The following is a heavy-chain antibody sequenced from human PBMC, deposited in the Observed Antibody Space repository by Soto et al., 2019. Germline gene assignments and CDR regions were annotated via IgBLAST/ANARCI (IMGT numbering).Heavy chain of an antibody. CDR2: IYYSGST. CDR1: GGSISSYY. Sequence: QVQLQESGPGLVKPSETLSLTCTVSGGSISSYYWCWLRQPPGKGLEWIGYIYYSGSTNYNPSLRRRVTITVYTSKNQFPLKLSSVTAADTAVYYCARTLYSYGPRFDYWGQGTLVTVSS. J-gene: IGHJ4*02. D-gene: IGHD5-18*01. V-gene: IGHV4-59*01. CDR3: ARTLYSYGPRFDY.